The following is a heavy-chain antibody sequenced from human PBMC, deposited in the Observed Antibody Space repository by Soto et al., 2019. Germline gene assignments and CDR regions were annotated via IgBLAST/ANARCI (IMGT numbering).Heavy chain of an antibody. Sequence: PGGSLRLSCAASGFTFSSYAMSWVRQAPGKGLEWVSAISGSGGSTYYADSVKGRFTISRDNSKNTLYLQMNSLRAEDTAVYYCAKWISSSSDYYYYGMDVWGQGTTVTVSS. CDR1: GFTFSSYA. CDR3: AKWISSSSDYYYYGMDV. CDR2: ISGSGGST. J-gene: IGHJ6*02. D-gene: IGHD6-6*01. V-gene: IGHV3-23*01.